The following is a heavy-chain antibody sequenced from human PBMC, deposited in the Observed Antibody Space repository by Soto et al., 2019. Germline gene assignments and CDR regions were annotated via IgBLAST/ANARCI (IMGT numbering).Heavy chain of an antibody. V-gene: IGHV4-34*01. CDR1: GGSFSGYY. Sequence: KASETLSLTCAVYGGSFSGYYWSWIRQPPGKGLEWIGEINHSGSTNYNPSLKSRVTISVDTSKNQFSLKLSSVTAADTAVYYCARGRAGWFDPWGQGTLVTVSS. CDR2: INHSGST. CDR3: ARGRAGWFDP. J-gene: IGHJ5*02.